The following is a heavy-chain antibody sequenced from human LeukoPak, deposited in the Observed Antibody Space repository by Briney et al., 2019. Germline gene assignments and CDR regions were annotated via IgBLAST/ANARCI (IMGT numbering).Heavy chain of an antibody. CDR2: ISGSGGST. J-gene: IGHJ3*02. Sequence: GGSLRLSCAASGFTFSSYGMSWVRQAPGKGLEWVSAISGSGGSTYYADSVKGRFTISRDNAKNSLYLQMNSLRAEDTAVYYCARIYSSSSSRGAFDIWGQGTMVTVSS. V-gene: IGHV3-23*01. CDR3: ARIYSSSSSRGAFDI. D-gene: IGHD6-6*01. CDR1: GFTFSSYG.